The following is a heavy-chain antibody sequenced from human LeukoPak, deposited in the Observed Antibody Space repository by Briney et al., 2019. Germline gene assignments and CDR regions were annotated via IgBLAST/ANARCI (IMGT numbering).Heavy chain of an antibody. J-gene: IGHJ4*02. CDR1: GFTFSSYA. V-gene: IGHV3-23*01. CDR2: ISGSGGST. D-gene: IGHD6-13*01. Sequence: GGSLRLSCAASGFTFSSYAMSWVRQAPGKGLEWVSAISGSGGSTYYADSVKGRFTISRDNSKNTLYLQMNSLRAEDTAVYYCAKASRQQLVRGYRIDYWGQGTLVTVSS. CDR3: AKASRQQLVRGYRIDY.